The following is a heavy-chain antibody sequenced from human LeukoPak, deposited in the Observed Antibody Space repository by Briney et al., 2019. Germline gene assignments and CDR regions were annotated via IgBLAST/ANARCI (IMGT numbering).Heavy chain of an antibody. Sequence: ASVKVSCKASGGTFSSYAISWVRQAPGQGLEWMGGIIPIFGTANYAQKFQGRVTITADESTSTAYMGLSSLRSEDTAVYYCATVEMATMRDYFDYWGQGTLVTVSS. CDR3: ATVEMATMRDYFDY. CDR1: GGTFSSYA. CDR2: IIPIFGTA. J-gene: IGHJ4*02. D-gene: IGHD5-24*01. V-gene: IGHV1-69*01.